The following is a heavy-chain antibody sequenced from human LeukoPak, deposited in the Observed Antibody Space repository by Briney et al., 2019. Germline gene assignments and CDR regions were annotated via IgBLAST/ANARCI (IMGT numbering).Heavy chain of an antibody. D-gene: IGHD6-13*01. CDR2: ISRSSGYV. J-gene: IGHJ4*02. Sequence: GGSLRLSCAASGITLSSCSMNWVRQAPGKGLEWVSSISRSSGYVFYADSMKGRFTVSRDNSKNSLYLQMNTLRAEDTAVYYCARFPEGSSTWSIDFWGQGTLVTVSS. V-gene: IGHV3-21*01. CDR3: ARFPEGSSTWSIDF. CDR1: GITLSSCS.